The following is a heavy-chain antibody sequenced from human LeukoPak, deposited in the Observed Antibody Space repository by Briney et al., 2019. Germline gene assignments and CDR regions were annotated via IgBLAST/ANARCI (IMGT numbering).Heavy chain of an antibody. Sequence: PGRSLRLSCAAPGFTVSSNYMSWVRQAPGKGLEWVPVLYSGGSIYYAESVKGRFTISRDNSRNTLYLQMNSLRAEHTAVYYCARGTYYDSSGYHFDYWGQGTLVTVSS. CDR2: LYSGGSI. CDR3: ARGTYYDSSGYHFDY. CDR1: GFTVSSNY. J-gene: IGHJ4*02. D-gene: IGHD3-22*01. V-gene: IGHV3-53*01.